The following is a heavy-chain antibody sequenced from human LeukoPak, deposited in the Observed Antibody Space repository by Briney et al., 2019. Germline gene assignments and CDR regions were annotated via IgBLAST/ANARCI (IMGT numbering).Heavy chain of an antibody. D-gene: IGHD3/OR15-3a*01. CDR2: IYSGGST. CDR1: GFTVSSNY. Sequence: PGGSLRLSCAASGFTVSSNYMSWVRQAPGKGLEWVSVIYSGGSTYYADSVKGRFTISRDNSKNTLYLQMNSLRAEDTAVYYCARTMTGYYTPDAFDIWGQGTMVTVSS. J-gene: IGHJ3*02. V-gene: IGHV3-66*01. CDR3: ARTMTGYYTPDAFDI.